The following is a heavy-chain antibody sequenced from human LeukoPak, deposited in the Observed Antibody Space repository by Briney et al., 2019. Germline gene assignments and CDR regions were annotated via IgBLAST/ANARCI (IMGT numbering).Heavy chain of an antibody. D-gene: IGHD1-26*01. CDR3: VRVARGNYYHFDS. CDR2: ISSSSEAT. Sequence: GGSLRLSCAASGFTFSTYSLTWVRQAPGKGLEWVSYISSSSEATSYADSVKGRFTSSRDYAKNSLYLQMTSLRAEDTAVYYCVRVARGNYYHFDSWGQGALVTVSS. J-gene: IGHJ4*02. CDR1: GFTFSTYS. V-gene: IGHV3-48*04.